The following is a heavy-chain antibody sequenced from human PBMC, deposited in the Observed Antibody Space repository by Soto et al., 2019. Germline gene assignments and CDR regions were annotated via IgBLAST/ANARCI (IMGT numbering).Heavy chain of an antibody. CDR2: INTDGSRT. Sequence: EVQLVESGGGLVPPGGSLRLSCAASGFTFSDYWMHWVRQGPGKGLMWVSRINTDGSRTTYADAVKGRFAISRDNAKNTMYLEMNSLRAEDTAVYYCARVKSGSFDWFDPWGQGTLVTVSS. J-gene: IGHJ5*02. D-gene: IGHD3-10*01. V-gene: IGHV3-74*01. CDR3: ARVKSGSFDWFDP. CDR1: GFTFSDYW.